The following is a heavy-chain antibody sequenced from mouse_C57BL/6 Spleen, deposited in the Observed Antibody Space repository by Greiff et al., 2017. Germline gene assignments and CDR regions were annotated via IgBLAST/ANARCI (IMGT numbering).Heavy chain of an antibody. CDR2: IYTGDGAT. V-gene: IGHV1-82*01. J-gene: IGHJ1*03. CDR3: AISDYYGSSSWYFDV. CDR1: GYAFSSSW. Sequence: VQLQQSGPELVKPGASVKISCKASGYAFSSSWMNWVKQRPGKGLEWIGRIYTGDGATNYNGKVKGKATLTADKSSSTAYMQLSSLTSEDSAVYFCAISDYYGSSSWYFDVWGTGTTVTVSS. D-gene: IGHD1-1*01.